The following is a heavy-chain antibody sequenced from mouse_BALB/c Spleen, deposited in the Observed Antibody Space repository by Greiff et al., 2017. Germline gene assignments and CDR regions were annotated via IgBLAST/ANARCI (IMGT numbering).Heavy chain of an antibody. V-gene: IGHV5-17*02. J-gene: IGHJ2*01. Sequence: EVMLVESGGGLVQPGGSRKLSCAASGFTFSSFGMHWVRQAPEKGLEWVAYISSGSSTIYYADTVKGRFTISRDNPKNTLFLQMTSLRSEDTAMYYCARMPLYYGSSYFDYWGQGTTLTVSS. CDR2: ISSGSSTI. CDR3: ARMPLYYGSSYFDY. D-gene: IGHD1-1*01. CDR1: GFTFSSFG.